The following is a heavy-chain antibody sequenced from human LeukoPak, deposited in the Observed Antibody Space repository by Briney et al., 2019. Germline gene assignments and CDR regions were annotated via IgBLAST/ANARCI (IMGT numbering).Heavy chain of an antibody. CDR1: GFTFSSYW. Sequence: GGSLRLSCAASGFTFSSYWMSWVRQAPGKGLEWVANIKQDGSGKYYVDSVKGRFTISRDNAKNSLYLQMNSLRAEDTAVYYCARGPLIAPYYFDYWGQGTLVTVSS. J-gene: IGHJ4*02. D-gene: IGHD2/OR15-2a*01. CDR3: ARGPLIAPYYFDY. CDR2: IKQDGSGK. V-gene: IGHV3-7*01.